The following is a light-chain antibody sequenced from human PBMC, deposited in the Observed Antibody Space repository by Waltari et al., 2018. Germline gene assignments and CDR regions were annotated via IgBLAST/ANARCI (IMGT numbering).Light chain of an antibody. J-gene: IGLJ3*02. CDR1: RSNIGNNA. Sequence: QSVLTQPPSVSEAPRQRVTISCSGSRSNIGNNAVNWYQQLPGKAPKLLIYYDDLLPSGVSDRFSGSKSGTSASLAINGLQSEDEADYYCAAWDDRLTGVVFGGGTKLTVL. V-gene: IGLV1-36*01. CDR2: YDD. CDR3: AAWDDRLTGVV.